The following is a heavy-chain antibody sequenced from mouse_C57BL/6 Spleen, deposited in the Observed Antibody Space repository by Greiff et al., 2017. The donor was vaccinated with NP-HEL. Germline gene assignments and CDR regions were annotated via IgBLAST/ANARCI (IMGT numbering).Heavy chain of an antibody. CDR3: ARGGYGSSPFYAMDY. D-gene: IGHD1-1*01. CDR2: IYPGDGDT. V-gene: IGHV1-82*01. CDR1: GYAFSSSW. J-gene: IGHJ4*01. Sequence: VQLQESGPELVKPGASVKISCKASGYAFSSSWMNWVKQRPGKGLEWIGRIYPGDGDTNYNGKFKGKATLTADKSSSTAYMQLSSLTSEDSAVYFCARGGYGSSPFYAMDYWGQGTSVTVSS.